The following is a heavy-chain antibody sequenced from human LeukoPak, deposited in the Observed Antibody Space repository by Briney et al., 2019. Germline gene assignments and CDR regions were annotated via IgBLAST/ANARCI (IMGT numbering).Heavy chain of an antibody. D-gene: IGHD3-10*01. CDR2: ISSSSSYI. Sequence: GGSLRLSCSASGFTFISYSMNWVRQAPGKGLEWVSSISSSSSYIYYADSVKGRFTITIDNAKNSLYLQMNSLRAEDTAVYYCARFTMVRGVIDRLHAFDIWGQGTMVTVSS. CDR1: GFTFISYS. V-gene: IGHV3-21*01. CDR3: ARFTMVRGVIDRLHAFDI. J-gene: IGHJ3*02.